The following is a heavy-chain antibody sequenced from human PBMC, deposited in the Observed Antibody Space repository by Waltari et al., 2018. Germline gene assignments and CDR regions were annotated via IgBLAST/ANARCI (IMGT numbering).Heavy chain of an antibody. CDR2: ISSSGRTI. D-gene: IGHD3-22*01. J-gene: IGHJ4*02. CDR1: GFTFSSYE. V-gene: IGHV3-48*03. CDR3: ARDKDYYDSSGYYGDY. Sequence: EVQLVESGGGLVQPGGSLRLSCAASGFTFSSYEMNWVRQPPGKGLEWVSYISSSGRTIYYADSVKGRFTISRDNAKNSLYLQMNSLRAEDTAVYYCARDKDYYDSSGYYGDYWGQGTLVTVSS.